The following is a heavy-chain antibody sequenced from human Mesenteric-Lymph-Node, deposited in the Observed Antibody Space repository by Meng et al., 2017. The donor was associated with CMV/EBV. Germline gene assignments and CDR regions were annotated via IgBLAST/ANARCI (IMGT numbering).Heavy chain of an antibody. CDR2: MNPNRGNT. V-gene: IGHV1-8*01. J-gene: IGHJ5*02. CDR1: GYTLTSYD. Sequence: SCKASGYTLTSYDINWVRQATGQGLEWMGWMNPNRGNTGYAQKFQGRVTMTRNTSISTAYMELSSLRSEDTAVYYCARMTLRKQQLVPWGQGTLVTVSS. CDR3: ARMTLRKQQLVP. D-gene: IGHD6-13*01.